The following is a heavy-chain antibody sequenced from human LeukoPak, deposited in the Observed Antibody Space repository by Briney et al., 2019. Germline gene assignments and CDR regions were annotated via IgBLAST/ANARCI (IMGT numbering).Heavy chain of an antibody. Sequence: GGSLRLSCAASGFTFGDYAMHWVRQAPGKGLEWVSGISWNSGSIGYADSVKGRFTISRDNAKNSLYLQMNSLRAEDTALYYCAKDLGEEAGTTYFDYWGQGTLVTVSS. J-gene: IGHJ4*02. V-gene: IGHV3-9*01. D-gene: IGHD4-17*01. CDR3: AKDLGEEAGTTYFDY. CDR1: GFTFGDYA. CDR2: ISWNSGSI.